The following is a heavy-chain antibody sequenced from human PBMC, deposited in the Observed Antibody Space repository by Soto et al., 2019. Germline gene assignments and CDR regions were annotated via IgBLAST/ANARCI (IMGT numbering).Heavy chain of an antibody. CDR1: GGSISSYY. D-gene: IGHD6-19*01. J-gene: IGHJ4*02. CDR2: IYYSGST. Sequence: SETLSLTCTVSGGSISSYYWSWIRQPPGKGLEWIGYIYYSGSTNYNPSLKSRVTISVDTSKNQFSLKLSSVTAADTAVYYCAREVARSSGRYDYWGQGTLVTVSS. CDR3: AREVARSSGRYDY. V-gene: IGHV4-59*01.